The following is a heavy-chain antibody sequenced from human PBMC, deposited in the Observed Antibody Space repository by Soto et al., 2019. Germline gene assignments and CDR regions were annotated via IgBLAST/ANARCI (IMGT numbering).Heavy chain of an antibody. V-gene: IGHV3-66*01. CDR2: VYSGGST. J-gene: IGHJ3*02. CDR1: GFTVTTNY. D-gene: IGHD3-10*01. Sequence: EVQLVESGGGLVQPGGSLRLSCAASGFTVTTNYMSWVRQPPGKGLEWVSVVYSGGSTYYADSVKGRFTVSRDNSKNTLYLQMNCLRAEDTAVYYCARDFSGKNDAFDIWGQGTVDTVSS. CDR3: ARDFSGKNDAFDI.